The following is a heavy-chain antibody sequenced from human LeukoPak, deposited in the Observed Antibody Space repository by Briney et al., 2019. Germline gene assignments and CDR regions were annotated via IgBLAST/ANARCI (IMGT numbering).Heavy chain of an antibody. CDR2: ISSSSSCI. V-gene: IGHV3-21*01. J-gene: IGHJ3*02. CDR3: ARPLSGYCSSTSCYRKSHAFDI. D-gene: IGHD2-2*01. CDR1: GFTFNSYS. Sequence: GGSLRLSCAASGFTFNSYSMNWVRQARGKALEGVSSISSSSSCIYYADSVKGRFTISRDNAKNSLYLQMNSLRAEDTAVYYCARPLSGYCSSTSCYRKSHAFDIWGQGTMVTVSS.